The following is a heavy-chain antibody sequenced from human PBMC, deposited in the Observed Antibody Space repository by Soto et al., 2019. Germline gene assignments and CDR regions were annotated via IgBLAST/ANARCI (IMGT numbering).Heavy chain of an antibody. Sequence: PGGSLRLSCAASGFTFSSYAMSWVRQAPGKGLEWVSAISGSGGSTYYADYVKGRFTISRDNSKNTLYLQMNSLRAEDTAVYYCARGKGSSSLLYYYYGMDVWGQGTTVTVSS. CDR1: GFTFSSYA. V-gene: IGHV3-23*01. CDR3: ARGKGSSSLLYYYYGMDV. J-gene: IGHJ6*02. CDR2: ISGSGGST. D-gene: IGHD6-6*01.